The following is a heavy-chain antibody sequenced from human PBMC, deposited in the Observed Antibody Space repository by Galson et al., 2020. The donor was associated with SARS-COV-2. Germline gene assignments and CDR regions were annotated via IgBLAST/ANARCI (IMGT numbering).Heavy chain of an antibody. Sequence: SETLSLTCAVYGGSFSGYYWSWIRQPPGKGLEWIGEINHSGSTNYNPSLKSRVTISVDTSKNQFSLKLSSVTAADTAVYYCARFTSPSWVVSRGFKFDYWGQGTLVTVSS. CDR2: INHSGST. V-gene: IGHV4-34*01. J-gene: IGHJ4*02. CDR3: ARFTSPSWVVSRGFKFDY. CDR1: GGSFSGYY. D-gene: IGHD2-15*01.